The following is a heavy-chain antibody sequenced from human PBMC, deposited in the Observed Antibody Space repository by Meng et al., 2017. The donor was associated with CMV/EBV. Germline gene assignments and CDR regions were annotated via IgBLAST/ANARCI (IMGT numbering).Heavy chain of an antibody. CDR2: INPNSGGT. CDR1: GYTFTGYY. V-gene: IGHV1-2*06. CDR3: ARVPPSPLHFDY. D-gene: IGHD2-2*01. Sequence: SVTVSFLASGYTFTGYYMHWVRQAPGQGLEWMGRINPNSGGTNYAQKCQGRVTMTRDTSISTAYMEPSRLSSDDTAVYYCARVPPSPLHFDYWGQGTLVTVSS. J-gene: IGHJ4*02.